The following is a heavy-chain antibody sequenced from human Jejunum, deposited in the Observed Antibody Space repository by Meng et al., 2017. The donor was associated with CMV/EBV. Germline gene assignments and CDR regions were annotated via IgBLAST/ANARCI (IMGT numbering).Heavy chain of an antibody. CDR3: VRRAGSLYYFDF. V-gene: IGHV5-51*01. J-gene: IGHJ4*02. Sequence: CEGSGYTFSDSWIGCVRQMPRKGLEWMGIIYPDDSDSRYNPSFQGQITISADKSITTAYLQWSSLKASDTGMYYCVRRAGSLYYFDFWGPGTLVTVSS. CDR2: IYPDDSDS. CDR1: GYTFSDSW. D-gene: IGHD3-10*01.